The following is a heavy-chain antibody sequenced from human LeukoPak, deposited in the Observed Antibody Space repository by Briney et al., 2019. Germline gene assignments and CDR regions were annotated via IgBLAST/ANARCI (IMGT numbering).Heavy chain of an antibody. J-gene: IGHJ5*02. CDR1: GFTFSSYS. D-gene: IGHD6-13*01. CDR2: ISSSSSYI. Sequence: GGSLRLSCAASGFTFSSYSMNWVRQAPGKGLEWVSSISSSSSYIYYADSVKGRFTISRDNAKNSPYLQMNSLRAEDTAVYYCARDRSHQRRFHSSREENWFDPWGQGTLVTVSS. CDR3: ARDRSHQRRFHSSREENWFDP. V-gene: IGHV3-21*01.